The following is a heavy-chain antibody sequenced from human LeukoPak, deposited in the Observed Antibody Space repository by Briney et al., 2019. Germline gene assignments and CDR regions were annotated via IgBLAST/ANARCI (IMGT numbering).Heavy chain of an antibody. V-gene: IGHV1-2*02. CDR1: GYRFTDYF. CDR2: INPNSGVT. CDR3: ARGGGGLAY. Sequence: ASVKVSCKASGYRFTDYFIHWVRHAPGQRLEWMGWINPNSGVTNYAQKFQRRVTMTRYTSISTAYMELTSLTSDDTAVYFCARGGGGLAYWGPGTLVTVSS. J-gene: IGHJ4*02. D-gene: IGHD2-15*01.